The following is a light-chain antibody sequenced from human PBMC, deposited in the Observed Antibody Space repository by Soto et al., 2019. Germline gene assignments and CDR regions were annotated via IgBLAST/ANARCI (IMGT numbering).Light chain of an antibody. J-gene: IGLJ1*01. CDR2: DVS. CDR3: SSYTSSSFLYV. CDR1: SSDVGGYNY. Sequence: QSVLTQPASVSGSPGQSITISCTGTSSDVGGYNYVSWYQQHPGKAPKLMIYDVSNRPSGVSNRFSGSKSANTASLTISGLQAEDEADYYCSSYTSSSFLYVFGTGTKLT. V-gene: IGLV2-14*03.